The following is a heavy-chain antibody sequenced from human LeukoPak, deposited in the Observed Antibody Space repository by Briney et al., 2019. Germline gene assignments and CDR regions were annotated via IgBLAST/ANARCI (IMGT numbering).Heavy chain of an antibody. V-gene: IGHV3-7*04. CDR2: IKPDGSEK. J-gene: IGHJ4*02. CDR1: GFTFSSYW. Sequence: GGSLRLSCAASGFTFSSYWMTWVRQAPGKGLEWLANIKPDGSEKYYVDSVKGQFTISRDNAKNSLYLQMNSLRAEDTAVYYCARGTTIPGLDYGGQGTLVTVSS. CDR3: ARGTTIPGLDY. D-gene: IGHD5-24*01.